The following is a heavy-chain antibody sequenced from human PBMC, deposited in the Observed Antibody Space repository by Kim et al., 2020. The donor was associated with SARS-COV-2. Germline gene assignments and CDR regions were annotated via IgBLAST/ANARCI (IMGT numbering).Heavy chain of an antibody. CDR2: IYYSGST. V-gene: IGHV4-61*01. Sequence: SETLSLTCTVSGGSVSSGSYYWSWIRQPPGKGLEWIGYIYYSGSTNYNPSLKSRVTISVDTSKNQFSLKLSSVTAADTAVYYCARGITMIVVVTLDYFDYWGQGTLVTVSS. CDR3: ARGITMIVVVTLDYFDY. D-gene: IGHD3-22*01. CDR1: GGSVSSGSYY. J-gene: IGHJ4*02.